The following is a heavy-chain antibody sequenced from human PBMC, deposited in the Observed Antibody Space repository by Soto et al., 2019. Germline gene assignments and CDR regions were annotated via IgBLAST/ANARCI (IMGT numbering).Heavy chain of an antibody. CDR3: AKCRGLGSPFYYHMDV. CDR1: GFTFSNYA. J-gene: IGHJ6*02. V-gene: IGHV3-23*01. Sequence: EVELLESGGDLVQPGGSLRLSCAASGFTFSNYAMTWVRQTPGKGLEWVSTISGSGGSTSYADSVQGRFTISRDNSKNMLFLEMNSLRAEDKAVFYCAKCRGLGSPFYYHMDVCGQGTTVTVSS. D-gene: IGHD3-22*01. CDR2: ISGSGGST.